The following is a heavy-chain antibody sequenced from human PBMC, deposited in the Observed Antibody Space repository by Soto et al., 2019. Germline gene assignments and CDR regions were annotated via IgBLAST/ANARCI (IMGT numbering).Heavy chain of an antibody. Sequence: PSETLSLTCAVPGGSSSSHHWSWIRQPPGEGLEWIGYIKNNGGTNYNPSLKSRVTISVDTSKNQFSLKLRSVTAADTAVYYCARGIAADTTTFSWYFALWGRGTLVTVSS. CDR1: GGSSSSHH. J-gene: IGHJ2*01. V-gene: IGHV4-59*11. CDR2: IKNNGGT. D-gene: IGHD6-13*01. CDR3: ARGIAADTTTFSWYFAL.